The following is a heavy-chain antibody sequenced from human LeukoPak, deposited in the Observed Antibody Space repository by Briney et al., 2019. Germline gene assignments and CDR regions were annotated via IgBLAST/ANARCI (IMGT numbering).Heavy chain of an antibody. Sequence: ASVEVSCKASGYTFTSYGISWVRQAPGQGLEWMGWISAYNGNTNYAQKLQGRVTMTTDTSTSTAYMELRSLRSDDTAVYYCARGRAMVRGVITPRYYYYYMDVWGKGTTVTVSS. J-gene: IGHJ6*03. D-gene: IGHD3-10*01. CDR1: GYTFTSYG. CDR3: ARGRAMVRGVITPRYYYYYMDV. V-gene: IGHV1-18*01. CDR2: ISAYNGNT.